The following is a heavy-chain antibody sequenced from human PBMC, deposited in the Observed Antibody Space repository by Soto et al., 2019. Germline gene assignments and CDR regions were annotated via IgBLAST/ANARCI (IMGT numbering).Heavy chain of an antibody. D-gene: IGHD4-17*01. Sequence: VGSLRLSCAAPGFTFSDYYMSWIRQAPVNGLEWVSYISSSSGYTNYADSVKGRFTISRDNAKNSLYLQMNSLRAEDTAVYYCAKEYGRLDYWGQGTLVTVSS. V-gene: IGHV3-11*06. CDR3: AKEYGRLDY. J-gene: IGHJ4*02. CDR1: GFTFSDYY. CDR2: ISSSSGYT.